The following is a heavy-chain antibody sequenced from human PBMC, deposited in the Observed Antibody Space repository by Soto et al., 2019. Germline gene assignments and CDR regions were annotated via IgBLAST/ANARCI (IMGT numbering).Heavy chain of an antibody. J-gene: IGHJ5*02. CDR2: ISAYNGNT. CDR3: AGSPRAGAALNWLDP. D-gene: IGHD6-6*01. CDR1: GYTFTSYG. V-gene: IGHV1-18*04. Sequence: ASVKVSCKASGYTFTSYGISWVRQAPGQGLEWMGWISAYNGNTNYAQKLQGRVTMTTDTSTSTAYMELRSLRSDDKAVYYCAGSPRAGAALNWLDPWGQGTLVTVSS.